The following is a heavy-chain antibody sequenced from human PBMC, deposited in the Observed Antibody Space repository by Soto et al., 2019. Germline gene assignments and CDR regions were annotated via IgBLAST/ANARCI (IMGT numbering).Heavy chain of an antibody. CDR1: GGGNLRDYR. CDR2: IIPKLGSA. CDR3: ARGGDGYNCGAAY. J-gene: IGHJ4*02. D-gene: IGHD2-21*01. Sequence: ASVKVSFKASGGGNLRDYRTTWVRRAPGQGLKWMGGIIPKLGSANYAQNFQGRVTVTADESTNTVYMELRSLRSDDTAFYYCARGGDGYNCGAAYWGQGSPVTVSS. V-gene: IGHV1-69*13.